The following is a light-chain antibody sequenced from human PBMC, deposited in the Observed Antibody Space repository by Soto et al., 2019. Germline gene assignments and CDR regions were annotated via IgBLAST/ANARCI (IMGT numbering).Light chain of an antibody. Sequence: DIVMTQSPDSLAVSLGERATINCKSSQSVLYSSNNKNYLAWYQQKPGQPPKLLIYWASTRESGVPDRFSGSGSGPDFTLTISSLQAEDVAVYYCQQYYSTLTWTFGQGTKVEIK. CDR2: WAS. CDR1: QSVLYSSNNKNY. V-gene: IGKV4-1*01. CDR3: QQYYSTLTWT. J-gene: IGKJ1*01.